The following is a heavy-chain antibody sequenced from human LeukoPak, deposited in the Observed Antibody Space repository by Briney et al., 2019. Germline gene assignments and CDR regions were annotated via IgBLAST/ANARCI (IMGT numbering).Heavy chain of an antibody. CDR1: GSTFSSYE. Sequence: GGSLRLSCAASGSTFSSYEMNWVRQAPGKGLEWVSYISSSGSTIYYADSVKGRFTISRDNAKNSLYLQMNSLRAEDTAVYYCARVNGDYFDYWGQGTLVTVSS. D-gene: IGHD4-17*01. J-gene: IGHJ4*02. CDR3: ARVNGDYFDY. V-gene: IGHV3-48*03. CDR2: ISSSGSTI.